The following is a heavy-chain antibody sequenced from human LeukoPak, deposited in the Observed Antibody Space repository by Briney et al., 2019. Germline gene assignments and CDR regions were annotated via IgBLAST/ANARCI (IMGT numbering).Heavy chain of an antibody. CDR2: IWNDGSNK. J-gene: IGHJ4*02. V-gene: IGHV3-33*01. D-gene: IGHD2-2*01. CDR3: AREYCSSTSCLFDY. Sequence: GGSLRLSCAAFGFTFSSYGMHWVRQAPGKGLEWVAVIWNDGSNKYYADSVKGRFTISRDNSKNTLYLQMNSLRAGDTAVYYCAREYCSSTSCLFDYWGQGTLVTVSS. CDR1: GFTFSSYG.